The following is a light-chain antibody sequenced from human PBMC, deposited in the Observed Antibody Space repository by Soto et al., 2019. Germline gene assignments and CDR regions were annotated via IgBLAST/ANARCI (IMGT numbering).Light chain of an antibody. CDR1: QTVLKSSNNKNY. J-gene: IGKJ4*01. CDR2: WAS. V-gene: IGKV4-1*01. CDR3: QHYYSTPIT. Sequence: DIAMTQSPDSLAVSLGERATINCKSSQTVLKSSNNKNYLAWFQQKPGQPPKLLIYWASTRASGVPDRFSGSGSGRDFTLTISSLQAEGVEVYNCQHYYSTPITFGGGTRVEIK.